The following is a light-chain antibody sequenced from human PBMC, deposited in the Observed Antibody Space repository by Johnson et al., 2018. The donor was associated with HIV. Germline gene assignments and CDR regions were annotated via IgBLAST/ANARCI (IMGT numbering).Light chain of an antibody. CDR1: SSNIGNNY. V-gene: IGLV1-51*02. Sequence: QSVLTQPPSVSAAPGQKVTISCSGTSSNIGNNYVSWYQQFPGTAPKLLIYENNKRPSGIPDRFSVSQSGTSATLGITGLQTGAEADYYCGTWDSSLSVLYVFGTGTKVTVL. CDR3: GTWDSSLSVLYV. CDR2: ENN. J-gene: IGLJ1*01.